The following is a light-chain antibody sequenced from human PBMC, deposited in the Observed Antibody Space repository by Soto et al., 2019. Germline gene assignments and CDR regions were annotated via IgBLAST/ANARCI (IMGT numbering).Light chain of an antibody. CDR3: QQSSNWPLT. J-gene: IGKJ3*01. Sequence: ETVLTQSTGTLSLSPGDRDTLSCRASRRVNTYLAWYQQKSGQAPRLLIFDASNRATGIPARFSGSGSGTDFTLTISSLEPEDFAVYYCQQSSNWPLTFGPGTKVDIK. V-gene: IGKV3-11*01. CDR2: DAS. CDR1: RRVNTY.